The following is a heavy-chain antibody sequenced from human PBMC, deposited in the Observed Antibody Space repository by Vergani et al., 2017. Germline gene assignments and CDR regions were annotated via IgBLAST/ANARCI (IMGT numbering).Heavy chain of an antibody. J-gene: IGHJ4*02. Sequence: QLQLQESGPGLVKPSETLSLTCTVSGGSISSSSYYWGWIRQPPGKGLEWIGSIYYSGSTYYNPSLKSRVTISVDTSKNQVSLKLSSVTAADTAVYYCASRTYYYDSSGDSDLHYYFDYWGQGTLVTVSS. CDR3: ASRTYYYDSSGDSDLHYYFDY. CDR1: GGSISSSSYY. CDR2: IYYSGST. V-gene: IGHV4-39*01. D-gene: IGHD3-22*01.